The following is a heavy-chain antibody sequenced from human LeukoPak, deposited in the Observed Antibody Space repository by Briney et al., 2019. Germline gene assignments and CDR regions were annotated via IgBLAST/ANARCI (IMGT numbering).Heavy chain of an antibody. CDR2: ISATSTYI. Sequence: GGSLRLSCAASGFTFSSHNINWVRQAPGKGLEWVSSISATSTYIYYADSAKGRFTISRDNAKNSVYLQMNSLRAEDTAVYYCANNDYLGYWGQGTLVTVSS. V-gene: IGHV3-21*01. D-gene: IGHD5-24*01. CDR3: ANNDYLGY. J-gene: IGHJ4*02. CDR1: GFTFSSHN.